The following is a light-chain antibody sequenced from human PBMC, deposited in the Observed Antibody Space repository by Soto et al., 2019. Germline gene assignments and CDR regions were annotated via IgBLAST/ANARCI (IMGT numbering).Light chain of an antibody. V-gene: IGKV1-5*03. Sequence: DIQMTQSPSTLSGSVGDRVTITCRASQTISSWLAWYQQKPGKAPKLLIYKAPTLKSGVPSRFSGSGSGTEFTLTISSLQPDDFATYYCQQYNSYSEAFGQGTKWIS. CDR3: QQYNSYSEA. CDR1: QTISSW. CDR2: KAP. J-gene: IGKJ1*01.